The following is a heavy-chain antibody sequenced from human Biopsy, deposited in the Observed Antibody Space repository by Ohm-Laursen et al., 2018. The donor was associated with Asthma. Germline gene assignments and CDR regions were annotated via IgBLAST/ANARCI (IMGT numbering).Heavy chain of an antibody. Sequence: ASVKVSCKGSGYTFIGCPIHWMRQAPGQGLEWMGRINPNSGGTNYAQKFQGRVTMTRDTSISTAYMEVSRLRSDDTAVYYCARGQKSAGDRWFDPWGQGTLVTVSS. CDR3: ARGQKSAGDRWFDP. V-gene: IGHV1-2*06. CDR1: GYTFIGCP. J-gene: IGHJ5*02. D-gene: IGHD6-13*01. CDR2: INPNSGGT.